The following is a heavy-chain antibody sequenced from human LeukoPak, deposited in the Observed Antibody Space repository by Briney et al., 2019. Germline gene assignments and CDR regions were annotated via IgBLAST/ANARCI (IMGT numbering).Heavy chain of an antibody. CDR3: ARDSSGSYLDY. V-gene: IGHV3-33*01. Sequence: GGSLRLSCAASGFTFSSYGMHWVRQAPGKGLEWVAVIWYDGSNKYYADSVKGRLTISRDNSKNTLYLQMNSLRAEDTAVYYCARDSSGSYLDYWGQGTLVTVSS. D-gene: IGHD1-26*01. CDR1: GFTFSSYG. CDR2: IWYDGSNK. J-gene: IGHJ4*02.